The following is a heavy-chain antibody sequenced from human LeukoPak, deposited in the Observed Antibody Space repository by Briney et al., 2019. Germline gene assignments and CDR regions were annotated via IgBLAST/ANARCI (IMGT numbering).Heavy chain of an antibody. CDR2: ISAYNGNT. D-gene: IGHD2-2*01. J-gene: IGHJ6*02. CDR3: ARDQRDIVVVPAADPDYYYYYGMDV. V-gene: IGHV1-18*01. CDR1: GYTFTSYG. Sequence: ASVKVSCKASGYTFTSYGISWVRQAPGQGLEWMGWISAYNGNTNYAQKLQGRVTMTTDTSTSTAYMELRSLRSDDTAVYYCARDQRDIVVVPAADPDYYYYYGMDVWGQGTTVTVSS.